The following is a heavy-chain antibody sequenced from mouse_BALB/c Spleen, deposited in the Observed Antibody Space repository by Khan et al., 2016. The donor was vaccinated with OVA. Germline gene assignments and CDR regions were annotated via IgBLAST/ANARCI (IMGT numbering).Heavy chain of an antibody. V-gene: IGHV1-7*01. CDR1: SYTFINYW. CDR2: INPSTGYT. CDR3: ARRGLRWEFDY. D-gene: IGHD1-1*01. J-gene: IGHJ2*01. Sequence: QVQLQQPGAELAKPGASVKMSCKASSYTFINYWILWVKQRPGQGLEWIGYINPSTGYTEYNQNFKDKATLTADKSSSTAYMQLSSLTSEDSAVYYCARRGLRWEFDYWGQGTTLTGSS.